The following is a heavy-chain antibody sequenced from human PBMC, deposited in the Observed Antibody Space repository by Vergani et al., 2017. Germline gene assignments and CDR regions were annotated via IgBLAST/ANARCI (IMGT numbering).Heavy chain of an antibody. CDR3: ARGPYGDYVGPHPY. CDR1: GGSFSGYY. J-gene: IGHJ4*02. CDR2: ITHSGST. Sequence: QVQLQQWGAGLLKPSETLSLTCAVYGGSFSGYYWSWIRQPPGKGLEWIGEITHSGSTNYNPSLKSRVIILVDTSTNQFSLKLSTVTAADTAGYYCARGPYGDYVGPHPYWGQGTLVTVSS. V-gene: IGHV4-34*01. D-gene: IGHD4-17*01.